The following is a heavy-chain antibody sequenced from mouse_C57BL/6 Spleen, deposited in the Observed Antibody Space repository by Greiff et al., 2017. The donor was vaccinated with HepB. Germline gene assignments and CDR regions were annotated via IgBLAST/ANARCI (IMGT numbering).Heavy chain of an antibody. CDR1: GYTFTDYN. CDR2: INPNNGGT. D-gene: IGHD1-1*01. J-gene: IGHJ3*01. Sequence: EVQLQQSGPELVKPGASVKIPCKASGYTFTDYNMDWVKQSHGKSLEWIGDINPNNGGTTYNQKFKGKATLTVDKSSSTAYMELRSLTSEDTAVYYCARDYGSSYGFAYWGQGTLVTVSA. CDR3: ARDYGSSYGFAY. V-gene: IGHV1-18*01.